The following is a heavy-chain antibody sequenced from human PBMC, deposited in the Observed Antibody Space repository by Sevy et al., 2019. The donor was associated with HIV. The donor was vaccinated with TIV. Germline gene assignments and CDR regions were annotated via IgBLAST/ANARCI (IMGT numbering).Heavy chain of an antibody. Sequence: SETLSLTCAVYGGSFSGYYWSWIRQPPGKGLEWIGEINHSGSTNYNPSLKSRVTISVDTSKNQFSLKLSSVTAADTAVYYCARAVDTAMAIDYWGQGTLVTVPS. CDR3: ARAVDTAMAIDY. D-gene: IGHD5-18*01. CDR1: GGSFSGYY. J-gene: IGHJ4*02. V-gene: IGHV4-34*01. CDR2: INHSGST.